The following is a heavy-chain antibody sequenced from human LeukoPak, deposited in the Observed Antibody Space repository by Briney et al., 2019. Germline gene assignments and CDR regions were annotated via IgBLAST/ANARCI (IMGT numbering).Heavy chain of an antibody. CDR1: GYTFTSYG. CDR2: ISAYNGNT. V-gene: IGHV1-18*01. D-gene: IGHD1-26*01. CDR3: ARYSGSYYAALFDY. J-gene: IGHJ4*02. Sequence: ASVKVSCKASGYTFTSYGISWVRQAPGQGLEWMGWISAYNGNTNYAQKLQGRVIMTTDTSTSTAYMELRSLRSDDTAVYYCARYSGSYYAALFDYWGQGTLVTVSS.